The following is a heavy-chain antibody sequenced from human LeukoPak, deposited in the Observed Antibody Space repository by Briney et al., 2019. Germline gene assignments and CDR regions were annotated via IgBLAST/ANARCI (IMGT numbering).Heavy chain of an antibody. V-gene: IGHV3-72*01. CDR2: IRNRANSYTT. D-gene: IGHD6-19*01. CDR3: ARGNIAVAGFDY. Sequence: GGSLRLSCAASGFTFTDHYMDWVRQAPGKGLEWVGRIRNRANSYTTGYAASVKGRFTISRDDSQNSVYLHMNSLKSEDTAVYYCARGNIAVAGFDYWGQGTLVTVSS. J-gene: IGHJ4*02. CDR1: GFTFTDHY.